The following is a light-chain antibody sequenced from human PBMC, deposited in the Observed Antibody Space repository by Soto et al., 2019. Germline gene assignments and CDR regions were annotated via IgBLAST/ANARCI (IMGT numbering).Light chain of an antibody. J-gene: IGKJ5*01. CDR1: QSGGSNF. V-gene: IGKV3-20*01. CDR2: ASS. Sequence: EIVLTQSPGTLSVSPGERATLSCKTTQSGGSNFLAWYQHKPRQAPRFLIYASSNRATGIPDRFSGSASGTDFTLTINRLEPEDFAVYYCQLYGISPHFGEGTRLEIK. CDR3: QLYGISPH.